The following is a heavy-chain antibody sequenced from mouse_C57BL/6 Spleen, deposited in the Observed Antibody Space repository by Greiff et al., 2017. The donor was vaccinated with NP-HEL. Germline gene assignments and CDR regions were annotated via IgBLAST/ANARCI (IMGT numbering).Heavy chain of an antibody. J-gene: IGHJ2*01. CDR2: IYPGDGDT. D-gene: IGHD1-1*01. CDR3: ARSYTTGYFDY. Sequence: VQLVESGPELVKPGASVKISCKASGYAFSSSWMNWVKQRPGKGLEWIGRIYPGDGDTNYNGKFKGKATLTADKSSSTAYMQLSSLTSEDSAVYFCARSYTTGYFDYWGQGTTLTVSS. V-gene: IGHV1-82*01. CDR1: GYAFSSSW.